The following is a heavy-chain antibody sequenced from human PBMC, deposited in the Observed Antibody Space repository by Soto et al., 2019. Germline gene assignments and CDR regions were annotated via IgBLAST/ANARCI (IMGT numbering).Heavy chain of an antibody. Sequence: QVQLQESGPGLVKPSQTLSLTCTVSGVSVSSSGYYWSWIRQHPGKGLEWIGYIYYRGNTYYNPSLKSRLSISVDTSNNQFSLNLNSLTAADRAVYYCARGVVVGATGWFDPWGQRTLVSVSS. V-gene: IGHV4-31*03. D-gene: IGHD2-15*01. CDR2: IYYRGNT. J-gene: IGHJ5*02. CDR3: ARGVVVGATGWFDP. CDR1: GVSVSSSGYY.